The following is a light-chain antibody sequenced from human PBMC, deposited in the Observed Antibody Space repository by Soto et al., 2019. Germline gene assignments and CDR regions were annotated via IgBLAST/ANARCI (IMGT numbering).Light chain of an antibody. CDR3: QQYGSSLTWT. CDR1: QSVISNY. V-gene: IGKV3-20*01. CDR2: AAS. Sequence: EVVLTQSPGTVSLSPGERVTLSCRASQSVISNYLAWYQQRPGQAPRLLIYAASSMATGIPDRFSGSGSGTDFTLSISSLEPEDFAVYYWQQYGSSLTWTFGQGTKVEMK. J-gene: IGKJ1*01.